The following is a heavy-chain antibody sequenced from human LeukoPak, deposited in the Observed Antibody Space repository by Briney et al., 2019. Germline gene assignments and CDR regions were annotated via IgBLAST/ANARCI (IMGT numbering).Heavy chain of an antibody. V-gene: IGHV1-2*06. CDR2: LNPNTGHA. Sequence: ASVKVSGIVVAYDFTGYYIHWVRPAPGQGPEWMRRLNPNTGHAVYAFKFQGRVTITRDTSSSTAYMEVTRLTSDDTALYYCAKDRDGADRIILWGQGTLVTVSS. CDR1: AYDFTGYY. J-gene: IGHJ4*02. CDR3: AKDRDGADRIIL. D-gene: IGHD5-24*01.